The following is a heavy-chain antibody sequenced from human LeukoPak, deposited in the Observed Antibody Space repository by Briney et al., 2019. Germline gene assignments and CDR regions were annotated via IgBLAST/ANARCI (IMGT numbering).Heavy chain of an antibody. D-gene: IGHD1-1*01. CDR1: GGSISSSSYY. CDR3: ASAVQWLMFDN. Sequence: SETLSLTCTVSGGSISSSSYYWSWIRQPPGKGLEWIGNSYYSGNTNYNPSLKSRASISINMSKNEFSLKLNSVTAADTAVYYCASAVQWLMFDNWGQGTLVTVSS. J-gene: IGHJ4*02. CDR2: SYYSGNT. V-gene: IGHV4-61*01.